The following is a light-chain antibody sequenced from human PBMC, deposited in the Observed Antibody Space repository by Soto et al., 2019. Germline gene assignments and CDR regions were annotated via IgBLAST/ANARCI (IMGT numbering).Light chain of an antibody. CDR3: CSYGGSYTWV. Sequence: QSALTQPRSVSGSPGQSVTISCTGTSSDVGGYNYVSWHQQHPGKAPKLMIYDVTKRPSGVPDRFSGSKSGDTASLTISGLQAEDEADYYCCSYGGSYTWVFGGGTQLTVL. CDR1: SSDVGGYNY. J-gene: IGLJ3*02. V-gene: IGLV2-11*01. CDR2: DVT.